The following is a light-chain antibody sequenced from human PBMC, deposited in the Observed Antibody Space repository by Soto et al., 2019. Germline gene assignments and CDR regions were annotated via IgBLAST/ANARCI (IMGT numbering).Light chain of an antibody. CDR1: QSVGSS. V-gene: IGKV3-11*01. Sequence: EIVLTQSPATLSLSPGERATLSCRASQSVGSSFTWYQQKPGQAPRLLIYDASNRATGIPARFSGSGSGTDFTLTISSLEPEDFAVYYCQQRTNWRLTFGGGTKVEIK. CDR3: QQRTNWRLT. CDR2: DAS. J-gene: IGKJ4*01.